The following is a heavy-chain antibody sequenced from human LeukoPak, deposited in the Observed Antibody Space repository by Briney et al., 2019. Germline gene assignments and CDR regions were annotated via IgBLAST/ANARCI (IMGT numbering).Heavy chain of an antibody. CDR2: ISSSGSTI. D-gene: IGHD2-2*02. CDR1: GFTFSDYY. J-gene: IGHJ6*02. V-gene: IGHV3-11*01. CDR3: ARDTPISPYYYYYYGMDV. Sequence: PGGSLRLSCAASGFTFSDYYMSWLRQAPGKGLEWVSYISSSGSTIYYADSVKGRFTISRDNAKNSLYLQMNSLRAEDTAVYYCARDTPISPYYYYYYGMDVWGQGTTVTVSS.